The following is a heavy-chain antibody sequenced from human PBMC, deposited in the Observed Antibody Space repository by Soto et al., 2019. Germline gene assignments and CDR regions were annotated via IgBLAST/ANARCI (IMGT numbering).Heavy chain of an antibody. CDR1: GYTFTTYG. D-gene: IGHD3-22*01. V-gene: IGHV1-18*01. CDR2: ISTYNGNT. CDR3: ARGPTDYYDNSGNYFLDY. Sequence: QVQLVQSGAEVKKPGASVKVSCKAXGYTFTTYGMSWVRQAPGQGLDWMGWISTYNGNTKYAERLQGRVTMTTDTTTSTAYMELRSLRSDDTAVYYCARGPTDYYDNSGNYFLDYWGQGTLVTVSS. J-gene: IGHJ4*02.